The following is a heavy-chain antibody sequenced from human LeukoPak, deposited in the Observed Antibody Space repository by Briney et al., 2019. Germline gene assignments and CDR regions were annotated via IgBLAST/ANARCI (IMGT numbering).Heavy chain of an antibody. D-gene: IGHD5-18*01. CDR1: GFTFSSYG. CDR2: ISYDGSNK. CDR3: AKGVSYGTYYYYGMDV. J-gene: IGHJ6*02. V-gene: IGHV3-30*18. Sequence: GGSLRLSCAASGFTFSSYGMHWVRQAPGKGLEWVAVISYDGSNKYYADSVKGRFTISRDNSKNTLYLQMNSLRAEDTAVYYCAKGVSYGTYYYYGMDVWGQGTTVTVSS.